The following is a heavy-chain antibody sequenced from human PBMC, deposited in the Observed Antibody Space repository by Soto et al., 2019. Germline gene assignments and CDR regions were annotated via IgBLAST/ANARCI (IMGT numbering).Heavy chain of an antibody. Sequence: GGSLRLSCVASGFTFTNYWMTWVRQAPGKGLEWAANINQDGSERTHVDSVKGRFTVSRDNAKNSLYLEMNRLRAEDTAVYYCARGDIVVVVAAGGMDVWGQGTTVTVSS. V-gene: IGHV3-7*01. D-gene: IGHD2-15*01. CDR3: ARGDIVVVVAAGGMDV. J-gene: IGHJ6*02. CDR2: INQDGSER. CDR1: GFTFTNYW.